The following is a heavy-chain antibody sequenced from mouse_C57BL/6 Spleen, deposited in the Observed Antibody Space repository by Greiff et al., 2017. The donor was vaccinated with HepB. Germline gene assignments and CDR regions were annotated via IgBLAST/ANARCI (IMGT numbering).Heavy chain of an antibody. Sequence: VQLQQSGAELAKPGASVKLSCKASGYTFTSYWMHWVKQRPGQGLEWIGYINPSSGYTKYNQKFKDKATLTEDKSSSTSYMQLSSLTYEDSAVYYCARYPFDYDGWFAYWGQGTLVTVSA. CDR2: INPSSGYT. CDR3: ARYPFDYDGWFAY. CDR1: GYTFTSYW. V-gene: IGHV1-7*01. D-gene: IGHD2-4*01. J-gene: IGHJ3*01.